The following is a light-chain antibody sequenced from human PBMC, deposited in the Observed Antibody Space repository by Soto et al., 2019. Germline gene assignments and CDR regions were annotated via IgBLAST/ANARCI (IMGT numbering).Light chain of an antibody. CDR1: QSVSSY. J-gene: IGKJ1*01. CDR2: DAS. V-gene: IGKV3-11*01. Sequence: EIVLTQSPATLSLSPGERATLSCWASQSVSSYLAWYQQKPGQAPRLLIYDASNRATGIPARFSGSGSGTDFTVTISSLEPEDLAVYYCQQRSNWPGMFDLGTKVEIK. CDR3: QQRSNWPGM.